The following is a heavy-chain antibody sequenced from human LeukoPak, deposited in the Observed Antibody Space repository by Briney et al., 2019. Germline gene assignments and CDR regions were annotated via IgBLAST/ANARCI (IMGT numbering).Heavy chain of an antibody. V-gene: IGHV3-48*01. CDR2: ISTSTTTI. CDR1: GFTFSSYS. Sequence: GSLRLSCEASGFTFSSYSMNWVRQAPGKGLEWISYISTSTTTIYYANSAKGRFTISRDNAKKSLYLQMNSLRVEDTGVYYCASWGEGALDNWGQGTLVTVSS. CDR3: ASWGEGALDN. D-gene: IGHD1-26*01. J-gene: IGHJ4*02.